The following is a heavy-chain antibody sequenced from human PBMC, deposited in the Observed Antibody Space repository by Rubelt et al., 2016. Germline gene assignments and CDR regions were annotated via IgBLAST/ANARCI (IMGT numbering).Heavy chain of an antibody. J-gene: IGHJ4*02. CDR3: ARDKGGNSLFDY. D-gene: IGHD4-23*01. CDR2: INWNSGNV. Sequence: GESGGGLVQPGRSLRLSCAASGFTFDDYAMHWVRQAPGKGLEWVSGINWNSGNVGYADSVQGRFTISRDNARNSLYLQMNSLRGEDTAVYYCARDKGGNSLFDYWGQGALVTVSS. CDR1: GFTFDDYA. V-gene: IGHV3-9*01.